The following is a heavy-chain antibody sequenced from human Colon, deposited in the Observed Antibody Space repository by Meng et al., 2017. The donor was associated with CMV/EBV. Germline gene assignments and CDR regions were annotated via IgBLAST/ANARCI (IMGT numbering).Heavy chain of an antibody. D-gene: IGHD2-2*01. V-gene: IGHV1-2*02. CDR2: INPNSGAT. J-gene: IGHJ6*02. Sequence: ASVKVSCKASGYSFTGYYMHWVRQAPGQGLEWMGWINPNSGATNYAQKFQGRVTMTRDTSISTAYMELSRLRSDDTAVYYCARHCSSTSCQPYYYGMDVWGQGTTVTVSS. CDR1: GYSFTGYY. CDR3: ARHCSSTSCQPYYYGMDV.